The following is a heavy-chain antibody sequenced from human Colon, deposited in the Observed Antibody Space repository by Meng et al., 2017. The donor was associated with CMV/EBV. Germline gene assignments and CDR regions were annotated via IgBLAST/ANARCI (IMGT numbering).Heavy chain of an antibody. Sequence: GESLKISCAASGFSFSNYVMSWVRQAPGKGLEWVSDITSSGSTIYYADSVKGRFTVSRDNAKNSLYLQMNSLRAEDTAVYYCARSGYNYGSGFDYWGQGTLVTVSS. J-gene: IGHJ4*02. CDR3: ARSGYNYGSGFDY. D-gene: IGHD5-18*01. CDR1: GFSFSNYV. V-gene: IGHV3-48*03. CDR2: ITSSGSTI.